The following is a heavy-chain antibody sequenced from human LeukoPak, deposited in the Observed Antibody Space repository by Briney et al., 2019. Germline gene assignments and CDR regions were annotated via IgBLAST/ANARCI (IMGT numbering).Heavy chain of an antibody. Sequence: SETLSLTCAVSGGSISSAAYYWGWVRPPPGKGLDWIGSIYYTGTTYYSPSLQTRATLSFDTSKNQFSLKVTSVTAADTAVYFCARRPIAAGNNWFDPWGQGTLVTVSS. CDR3: ARRPIAAGNNWFDP. CDR1: GGSISSAAYY. D-gene: IGHD6-13*01. V-gene: IGHV4-39*01. CDR2: IYYTGTT. J-gene: IGHJ5*02.